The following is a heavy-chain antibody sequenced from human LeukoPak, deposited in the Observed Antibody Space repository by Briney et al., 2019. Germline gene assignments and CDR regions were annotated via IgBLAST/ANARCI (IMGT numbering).Heavy chain of an antibody. CDR3: ARGELTIAAAGAHYYYYMDV. D-gene: IGHD6-13*01. Sequence: PGASVKFSCKASGYTFTSYGISWVRHAPGQGLGWMGWISAYNGNTNYAQKIQGRVTMTTDTSTRTAYMELRRLRSDDTAVYYCARGELTIAAAGAHYYYYMDVWGKGTTVTVSS. CDR2: ISAYNGNT. V-gene: IGHV1-18*01. J-gene: IGHJ6*03. CDR1: GYTFTSYG.